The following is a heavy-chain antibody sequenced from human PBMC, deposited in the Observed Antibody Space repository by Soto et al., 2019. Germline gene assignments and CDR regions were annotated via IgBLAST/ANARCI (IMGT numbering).Heavy chain of an antibody. J-gene: IGHJ3*02. V-gene: IGHV3-23*01. D-gene: IGHD3-3*01. CDR3: AKVGVVIIPPDDAFDI. CDR2: ISGSGGST. Sequence: GGSLRLSCAASGFTFSSYAMSWVRQAPGKGLEWVSAISGSGGSTYYADSVKGRFTISRDNSKNTLYLQMNSLRAADTAVYYCAKVGVVIIPPDDAFDIWGQGTMVTVSS. CDR1: GFTFSSYA.